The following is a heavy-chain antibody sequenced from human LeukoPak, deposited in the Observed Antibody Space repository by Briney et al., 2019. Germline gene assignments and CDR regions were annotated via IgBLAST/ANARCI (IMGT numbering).Heavy chain of an antibody. J-gene: IGHJ4*02. Sequence: ESLKISCKGSGYSFTSYWIGWVRQMPGKGLEWMGIIYPGDSDTRYSPSFQGQVAISADKSISTAYLQWSSLKASDTAMYYCARHNLLWFGELSDWGQGTLVTVSS. CDR3: ARHNLLWFGELSD. V-gene: IGHV5-51*01. D-gene: IGHD3-10*01. CDR1: GYSFTSYW. CDR2: IYPGDSDT.